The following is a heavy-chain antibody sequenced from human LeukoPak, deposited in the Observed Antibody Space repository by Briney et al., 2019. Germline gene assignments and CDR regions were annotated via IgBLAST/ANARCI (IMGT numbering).Heavy chain of an antibody. CDR3: ARHRGGFDL. CDR2: IYYSGST. CDR1: GGSISSSSYY. D-gene: IGHD2-15*01. Sequence: SETLSLTCTVSGGSISSSSYYWGWIRQPPGKGLEWIGSIYYSGSTYYNPSLKSRVTISVDTSKIHFSLKLSSMTAADTAAYYCARHRGGFDLWGQGTMVTVSS. V-gene: IGHV4-39*07. J-gene: IGHJ3*01.